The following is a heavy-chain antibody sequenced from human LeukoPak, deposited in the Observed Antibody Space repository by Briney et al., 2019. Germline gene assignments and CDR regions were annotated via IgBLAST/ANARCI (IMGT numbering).Heavy chain of an antibody. Sequence: SETLSLTCTVSGGSISSYYWSWIRQPPGKGLEWIGYIYSSGSGSANYNPSLKSRVTISLDTSKNQLFLKLNSVTAADTAVYYCARGYRGGWNYNWFDPWGQGTLVTVSS. CDR2: IYSSGSGSA. CDR1: GGSISSYY. J-gene: IGHJ5*02. D-gene: IGHD1-7*01. V-gene: IGHV4-59*01. CDR3: ARGYRGGWNYNWFDP.